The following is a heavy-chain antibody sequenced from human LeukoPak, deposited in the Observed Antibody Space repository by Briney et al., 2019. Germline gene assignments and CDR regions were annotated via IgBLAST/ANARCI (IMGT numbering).Heavy chain of an antibody. CDR2: IYTSGST. CDR3: ARQQQLGTVGYYYYYMDV. J-gene: IGHJ6*03. CDR1: GGSISSYY. D-gene: IGHD6-13*01. V-gene: IGHV4-4*07. Sequence: PSETLSLTCTVSGGSISSYYWSWIRQPAGKGLEWIGRIYTSGSTNYNPSLKSRVTMSVDTSKNQFSLKLSSVTAADTAVYYCARQQQLGTVGYYYYYMDVWGKGTTVTVSS.